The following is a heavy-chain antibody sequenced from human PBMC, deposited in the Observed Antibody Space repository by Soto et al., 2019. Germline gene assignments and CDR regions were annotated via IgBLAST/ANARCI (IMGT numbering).Heavy chain of an antibody. V-gene: IGHV1-18*01. CDR1: GYTFTSYG. Sequence: ASVKVSCKASGYTFTSYGISWVRQAPGQGLEWMGWISANTGNTNFAQKLQGRVTMTTDTSTSTAYMELRSLRSDDTAVYYCARVEMATTRYYYGMDVWGQGTTVTVSS. CDR3: ARVEMATTRYYYGMDV. J-gene: IGHJ6*02. CDR2: ISANTGNT. D-gene: IGHD1-1*01.